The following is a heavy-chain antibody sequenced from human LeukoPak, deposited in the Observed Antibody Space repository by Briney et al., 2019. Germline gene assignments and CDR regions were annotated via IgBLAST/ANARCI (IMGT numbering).Heavy chain of an antibody. D-gene: IGHD1-1*01. CDR1: GYTFTSYY. CDR3: AISTADFDY. Sequence: ASVKVSCKASGYTFTSYYMHWVRQAPGQGLEWMGIINPRGGTTTYVQKFQGRVTMTRDTSTSTVYMELSSLRSVDTAAYYCAISTADFDYWGQGTLVTVSS. V-gene: IGHV1-46*01. CDR2: INPRGGTT. J-gene: IGHJ4*02.